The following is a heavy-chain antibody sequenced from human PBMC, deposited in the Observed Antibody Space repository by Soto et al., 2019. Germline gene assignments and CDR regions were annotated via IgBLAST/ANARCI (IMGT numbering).Heavy chain of an antibody. D-gene: IGHD1-26*01. CDR2: IYTSGST. CDR1: GGSISSYY. CDR3: ARDLPTYSGSSFDY. Sequence: SETLSLTCTVSGGSISSYYWSWIRQPAGKGLEWIGRIYTSGSTNYNPSLKSRVTMSVDTSKNQFSLKLSSVTAADTAVYYCARDLPTYSGSSFDYWGQGTLVTVSS. J-gene: IGHJ4*02. V-gene: IGHV4-4*07.